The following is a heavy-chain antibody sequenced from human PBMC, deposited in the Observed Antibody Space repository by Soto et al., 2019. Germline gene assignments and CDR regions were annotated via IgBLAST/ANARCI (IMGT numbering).Heavy chain of an antibody. CDR3: ARDSHYAMDV. CDR1: GFTFRPYW. V-gene: IGHV3-74*01. CDR2: IEGDGST. J-gene: IGHJ6*03. D-gene: IGHD3-16*01. Sequence: EVQLVESGGGLLQPGGSLRLSCTASGFTFRPYWIHWVRQVPGKGLVWVSRIEGDGSTTYADSVKCRFTVSRDNSKTTVYLQVNSLRAEDTAVYYCARDSHYAMDVWGKGATVTVSS.